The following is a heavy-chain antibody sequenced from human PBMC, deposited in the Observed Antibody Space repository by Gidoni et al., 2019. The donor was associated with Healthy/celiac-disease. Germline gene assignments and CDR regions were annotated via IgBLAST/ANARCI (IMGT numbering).Heavy chain of an antibody. V-gene: IGHV1-24*01. CDR3: ATDDGRIAVAGTWDYTA. D-gene: IGHD6-19*01. J-gene: IGHJ4*02. Sequence: QVQLVQSGAEVKKPGASVKVSCQVSGYTLTELSMHWVRQAPGKGLEWMGGFDPEDGETIYAQKFQGRGTMTEDTSTDTAYMELSSLRSDDTAVYYCATDDGRIAVAGTWDYTAWGQGTLVTVSS. CDR1: GYTLTELS. CDR2: FDPEDGET.